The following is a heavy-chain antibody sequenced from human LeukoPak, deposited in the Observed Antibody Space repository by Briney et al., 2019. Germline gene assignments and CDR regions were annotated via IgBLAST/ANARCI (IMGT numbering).Heavy chain of an antibody. CDR3: ARGAGSGAVAGTDYYYYMDV. Sequence: SETLSLTCTVSGGSISSSSYYWGWIRQPPGKGLEWIGSIYYSGSTNYNPSLKSRVTISVDTSKNQFSLKLSSVTAADTAVYYCARGAGSGAVAGTDYYYYMDVWGKGTTVTVSS. D-gene: IGHD6-19*01. V-gene: IGHV4-39*07. CDR2: IYYSGST. J-gene: IGHJ6*03. CDR1: GGSISSSSYY.